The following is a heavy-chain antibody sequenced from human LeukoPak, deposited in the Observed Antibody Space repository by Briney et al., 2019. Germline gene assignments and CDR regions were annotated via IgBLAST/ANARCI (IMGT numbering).Heavy chain of an antibody. CDR2: ISSSSSYI. CDR3: ARDQEDSGGWYGFDY. D-gene: IGHD6-19*01. V-gene: IGHV3-21*01. J-gene: IGHJ4*02. Sequence: GGSLRLSCAASGFTFSSYSMNWVRQAPGKGLEWVSSISSSSSYIYYADSVKGRFTISRDNAKNSLYLQMNSPRAEDTAVYYCARDQEDSGGWYGFDYWGQGTLVTVSS. CDR1: GFTFSSYS.